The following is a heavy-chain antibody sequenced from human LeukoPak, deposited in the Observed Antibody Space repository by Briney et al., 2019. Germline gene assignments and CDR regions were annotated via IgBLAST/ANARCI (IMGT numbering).Heavy chain of an antibody. CDR2: ISSSSSTI. D-gene: IGHD3-10*01. J-gene: IGHJ4*02. V-gene: IGHV3-48*04. CDR3: ARGDTYYYGSGSYPPDY. Sequence: PGGSLRLSCAASGFTFSSYSMNWVRQAPGKGLEWVSYISSSSSTIYYADSVKGRFTISRDNAKNSLYLQMNSLRAEDTAVYYCARGDTYYYGSGSYPPDYWGQGTLVTVSS. CDR1: GFTFSSYS.